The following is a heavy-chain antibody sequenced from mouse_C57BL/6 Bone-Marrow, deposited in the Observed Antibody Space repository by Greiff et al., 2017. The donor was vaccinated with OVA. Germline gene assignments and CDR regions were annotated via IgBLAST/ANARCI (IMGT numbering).Heavy chain of an antibody. CDR2: IDPEDGDT. J-gene: IGHJ1*03. Sequence: VQLQQSGAELVRPGASVKLSCTASGFNIKDYYMHWVKQRPEQGLEGIGRIDPEDGDTEYAPKFQGKATMTADTSSNTAYLQLSSLTSEDTAVYYCTPAYYSNHWYFDVWGTGTTVTVSS. CDR1: GFNIKDYY. CDR3: TPAYYSNHWYFDV. V-gene: IGHV14-1*01. D-gene: IGHD2-5*01.